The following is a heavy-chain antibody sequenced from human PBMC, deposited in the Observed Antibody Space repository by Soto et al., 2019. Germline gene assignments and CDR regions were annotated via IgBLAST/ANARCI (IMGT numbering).Heavy chain of an antibody. D-gene: IGHD3-10*01. CDR2: IIPIFGTA. CDR3: ARRITMVRGVIIPYGMDV. V-gene: IGHV1-69*01. J-gene: IGHJ6*02. Sequence: QVQLVQSGAEVKKPGSSVKVSCKASGGTFSSYAISWVRQAPGQGLEWMGGIIPIFGTANYAQKFQGRVTITADESTSTAYMELRSLRSEDTAVYYGARRITMVRGVIIPYGMDVWGQGPRSPSP. CDR1: GGTFSSYA.